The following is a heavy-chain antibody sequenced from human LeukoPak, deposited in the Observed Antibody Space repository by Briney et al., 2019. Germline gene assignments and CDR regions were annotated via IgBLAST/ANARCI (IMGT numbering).Heavy chain of an antibody. J-gene: IGHJ6*02. Sequence: SETLSLTCAVYGGSFSGYYWSWIRQPPGKGLEWIGEINHSGNTNYNPSLKSRVTISVDTSKNQFSLKLSSVTAVDTAVYYCARGRIAARQGVYYYGMDVWGQGTTVTVSS. CDR1: GGSFSGYY. CDR2: INHSGNT. D-gene: IGHD6-6*01. V-gene: IGHV4-34*01. CDR3: ARGRIAARQGVYYYGMDV.